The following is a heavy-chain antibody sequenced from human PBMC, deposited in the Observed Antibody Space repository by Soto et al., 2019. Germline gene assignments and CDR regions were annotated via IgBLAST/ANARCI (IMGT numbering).Heavy chain of an antibody. CDR1: GGSISSYY. CDR2: IYYSGST. J-gene: IGHJ4*02. Sequence: PSETLSLTCTVSGGSISSYYWSWIRQPPGKGLEWIGYIYYSGSTNYNPSLKSRVTISVDTSKNQFSLKLSSVTAADTAVYYCARARDIVVVPAAIPAFDYWGQGTLVTVSS. D-gene: IGHD2-2*02. V-gene: IGHV4-59*01. CDR3: ARARDIVVVPAAIPAFDY.